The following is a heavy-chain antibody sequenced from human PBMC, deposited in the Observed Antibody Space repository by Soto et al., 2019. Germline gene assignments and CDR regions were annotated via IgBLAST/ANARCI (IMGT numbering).Heavy chain of an antibody. CDR2: INPNSGGT. V-gene: IGHV1-2*04. CDR3: ARESYGSGGSCYFEPAFDR. D-gene: IGHD2-15*01. J-gene: IGHJ3*02. Sequence: ASVKVSCKASGYTFTGYYMHWVRQAPGQGLEWMGWINPNSGGTNYAQKFQGWVTMTRDTSISTAYMELSRLRSDDTAVYYCARESYGSGGSCYFEPAFDRWGQGTMVTGSS. CDR1: GYTFTGYY.